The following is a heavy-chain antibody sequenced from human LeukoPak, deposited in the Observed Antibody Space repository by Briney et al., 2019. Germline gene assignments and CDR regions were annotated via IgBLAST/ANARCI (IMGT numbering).Heavy chain of an antibody. D-gene: IGHD3-10*01. CDR1: GFTFSDSG. V-gene: IGHV3-23*01. CDR3: ARTRGSHPSPFDS. Sequence: GGSLRLSCGASGFTFSDSGMSWVRQAPGKGLEWVSGISGSGGSTFYADSVKGRFTISRDNSKNTLYLQMNSLRAEDTAVYYCARTRGSHPSPFDSWGQGTLVTVSS. CDR2: ISGSGGST. J-gene: IGHJ4*02.